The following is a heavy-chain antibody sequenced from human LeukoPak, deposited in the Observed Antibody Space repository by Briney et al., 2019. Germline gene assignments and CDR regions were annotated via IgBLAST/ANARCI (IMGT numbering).Heavy chain of an antibody. CDR2: ISYDGSNE. Sequence: GGSLRLSCAASGFTLSSYAMHWVRQAPGKGLDWVAVISYDGSNEFYAASVKGRFTISRDNSKNTLYLQMNSLRAEDTAVYYCARDEWGLLSHRAFHLCGQGTMVTVSS. CDR3: ARDEWGLLSHRAFHL. D-gene: IGHD1-26*01. V-gene: IGHV3-30*04. CDR1: GFTLSSYA. J-gene: IGHJ3*01.